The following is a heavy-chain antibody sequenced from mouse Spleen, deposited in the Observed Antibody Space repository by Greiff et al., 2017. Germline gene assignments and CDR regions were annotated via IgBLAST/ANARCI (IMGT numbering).Heavy chain of an antibody. CDR3: TKGDTMITPFDY. CDR2: IDPENGDT. V-gene: IGHV14-4*01. Sequence: DVQLQESGAELVRPGASVKLSCTASGFNIKDDYMHWVKQRPEQGLEWIGWIDPENGDTEYASKFQGKATITADTSSNTAYLQLSSLTSEDTAVYYCTKGDTMITPFDYWGQGTTLTVSS. J-gene: IGHJ2*01. D-gene: IGHD2-4*01. CDR1: GFNIKDDY.